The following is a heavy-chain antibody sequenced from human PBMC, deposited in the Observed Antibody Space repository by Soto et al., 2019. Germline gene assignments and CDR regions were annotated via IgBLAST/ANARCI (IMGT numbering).Heavy chain of an antibody. CDR1: GGSISSSSYY. CDR3: ARYSSGWSRRRFDP. D-gene: IGHD6-19*01. Sequence: SETLSLTCTVSGGSISSSSYYWGWIRQPPGKGLEWIGSIYYSGSTYYNPSLKSRVTISVDTSKNQFSLKLSSVTAADTAVYYCARYSSGWSRRRFDPWGQGTLVTVYS. J-gene: IGHJ5*02. V-gene: IGHV4-39*01. CDR2: IYYSGST.